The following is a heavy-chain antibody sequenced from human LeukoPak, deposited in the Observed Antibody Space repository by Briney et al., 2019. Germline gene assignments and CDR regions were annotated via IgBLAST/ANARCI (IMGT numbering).Heavy chain of an antibody. D-gene: IGHD3-22*01. CDR2: IFYTGST. Sequence: PSETLSLTCSVSGVSISNNLWSWIRQPPGKGLEWIGYIFYTGSTNYNPSLKSRVTISIDTSKNQFSLKLSSVTAADTAVYYCARHMRHYDSSGLDWGQGTLVTVSS. J-gene: IGHJ4*02. CDR3: ARHMRHYDSSGLD. CDR1: GVSISNNL. V-gene: IGHV4-59*08.